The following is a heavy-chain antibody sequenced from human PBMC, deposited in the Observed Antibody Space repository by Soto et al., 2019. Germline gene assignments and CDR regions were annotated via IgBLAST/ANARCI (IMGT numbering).Heavy chain of an antibody. D-gene: IGHD3-10*01. CDR2: INHSGST. V-gene: IGHV4-34*01. CDR3: ARRRGGAGYYYYYYMDV. CDR1: GGSFSGYY. Sequence: PSETLSLTCAVYGGSFSGYYWSWIRQPPGKGLEWIGEINHSGSTNYNPSLKSRVTISVDTSKNQFSLKLSSVTAADTAVYYCARRRGGAGYYYYYYMDVWGEGTTVTVSS. J-gene: IGHJ6*03.